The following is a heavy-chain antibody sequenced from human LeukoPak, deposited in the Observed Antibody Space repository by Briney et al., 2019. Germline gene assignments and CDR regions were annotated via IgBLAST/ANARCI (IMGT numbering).Heavy chain of an antibody. D-gene: IGHD3-22*01. CDR3: ARGYYDSSGHYNNYFDY. CDR1: GGSISSYY. CDR2: IYTSGST. Sequence: SETLSLTCTVSGGSISSYYWSWIRQPAGKGLEWIGRIYTSGSTNYNPSLKSRVTMSVDTSKNQFSLKLSSVTAADTAVYYCARGYYDSSGHYNNYFDYWGQGTLVTVSS. V-gene: IGHV4-4*07. J-gene: IGHJ4*02.